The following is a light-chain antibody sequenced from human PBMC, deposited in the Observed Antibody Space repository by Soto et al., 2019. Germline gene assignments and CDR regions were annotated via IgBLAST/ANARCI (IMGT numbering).Light chain of an antibody. J-gene: IGKJ4*01. CDR3: QQVHSYPIT. CDR2: GAS. CDR1: QDISSY. V-gene: IGKV1-9*01. Sequence: DLQLTQSPSFLSASVGDRVTVTCRSSQDISSYLAWYQQKPGKAPKVLIYGASTLQSGVPRRFGGSGSGTAFTLTISSLQPEDFATYFCQQVHSYPITFGGGTKVEIK.